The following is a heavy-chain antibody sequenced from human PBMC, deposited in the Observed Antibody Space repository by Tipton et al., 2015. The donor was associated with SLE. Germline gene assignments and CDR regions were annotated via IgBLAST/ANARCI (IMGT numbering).Heavy chain of an antibody. CDR1: GGSISSHH. CDR2: IYNSGST. D-gene: IGHD4-17*01. CDR3: ATTEGVDGDSNWFDP. V-gene: IGHV4-59*11. J-gene: IGHJ5*02. Sequence: TLSLTCTVSGGSISSHHWSWIRQPPGKGLEWIGNIYNSGSTNYNPSLKSRITISVDTSKNQFSLKLSSVTAADTAVYYCATTEGVDGDSNWFDPWGQGTLVTVSS.